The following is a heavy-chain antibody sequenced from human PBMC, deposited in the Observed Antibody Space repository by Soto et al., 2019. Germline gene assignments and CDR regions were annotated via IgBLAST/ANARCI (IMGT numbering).Heavy chain of an antibody. CDR2: IGIGSSTI. J-gene: IGHJ6*02. Sequence: PGGSLRLSCAASGFTFRNYDMNWVRQAPGKGLEWVSYIGIGSSTIYYADSVKGRFTISRDNAKNSLYLQMNSLRAEDTAVYYCARDHLRYFDWSHYGMDVWGQGTTVTVSS. V-gene: IGHV3-48*01. D-gene: IGHD3-9*01. CDR1: GFTFRNYD. CDR3: ARDHLRYFDWSHYGMDV.